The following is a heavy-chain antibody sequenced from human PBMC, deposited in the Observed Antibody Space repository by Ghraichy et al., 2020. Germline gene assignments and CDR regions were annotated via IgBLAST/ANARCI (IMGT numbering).Heavy chain of an antibody. V-gene: IGHV3-48*04. Sequence: GGSLRLSCAASGFTFSSYSMNWVRQAPGKGLEWVSYISSSSSTIYYADSVKGRFTISRDNAKNSLYLQMNSLRAEDTAVYYCAREEIAAAASINWFDPWGQGTLVTVSS. D-gene: IGHD6-13*01. CDR2: ISSSSSTI. CDR3: AREEIAAAASINWFDP. CDR1: GFTFSSYS. J-gene: IGHJ5*02.